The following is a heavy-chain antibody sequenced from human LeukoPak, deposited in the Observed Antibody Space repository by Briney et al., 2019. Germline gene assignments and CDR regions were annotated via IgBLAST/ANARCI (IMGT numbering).Heavy chain of an antibody. D-gene: IGHD2-15*01. CDR3: ARIYCRGGNCSPLVPHYYYEMDV. J-gene: IGHJ6*02. CDR2: IYYHGNT. CDR1: GVSISTTSSY. Sequence: PSETLSLTCTVSGVSISTTSSYWGWIRQPPGKRLEWIGTIYYHGNTYYNPSLESRVTILVDTSKNQFSLKLTSVTAADTAVYYCARIYCRGGNCSPLVPHYYYEMDVWGQGTTVTVSS. V-gene: IGHV4-39*07.